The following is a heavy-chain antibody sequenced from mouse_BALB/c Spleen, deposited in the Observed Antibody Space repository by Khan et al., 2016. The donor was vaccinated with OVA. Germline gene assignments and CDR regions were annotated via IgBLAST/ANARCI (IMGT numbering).Heavy chain of an antibody. V-gene: IGHV3-8*02. CDR3: ARSTYRYAFAY. CDR1: GDSITSGY. Sequence: EAGPSLGKPSQTLSLTCSVTGDSITSGYWSWIRKSPGNKLEYMGYMIYSGNTYYNPSLKSRISITRHTSKNQYYLQLNSVTTEDTATYYCARSTYRYAFAYWGQGTLVTVSA. J-gene: IGHJ3*01. D-gene: IGHD2-14*01. CDR2: MIYSGNT.